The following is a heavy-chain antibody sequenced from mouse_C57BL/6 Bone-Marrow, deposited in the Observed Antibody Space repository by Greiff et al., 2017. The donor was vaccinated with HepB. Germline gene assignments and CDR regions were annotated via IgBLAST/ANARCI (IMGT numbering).Heavy chain of an antibody. Sequence: QVQLQQSGAELVRPGASVTLSCKASGYTFTDYEMHWVKQTPVQGLEWIGAIDPETGGTAYNQKFKGKAILTADKSSSTAYMELRSLTSGDSAVYYCAAVIATGVFGYWGQGTTLTVSS. CDR1: GYTFTDYE. D-gene: IGHD1-1*01. CDR2: IDPETGGT. CDR3: AAVIATGVFGY. J-gene: IGHJ2*01. V-gene: IGHV1-15*01.